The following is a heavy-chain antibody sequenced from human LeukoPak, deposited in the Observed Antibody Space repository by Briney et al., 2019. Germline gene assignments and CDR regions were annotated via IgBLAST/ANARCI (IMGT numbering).Heavy chain of an antibody. D-gene: IGHD1-26*01. J-gene: IGHJ4*02. CDR2: ISGSGGST. V-gene: IGHV3-23*01. CDR3: AKCPNWELLADY. CDR1: GFTFSSYA. Sequence: GGSLRLSCAASGFTFSSYAMSWVRQAPGKGLEWVSAISGSGGSTYYADSVKGRFTISRDNSKNTLYLQMNSLRVEDTAVYYCAKCPNWELLADYWGQGTLVTVSS.